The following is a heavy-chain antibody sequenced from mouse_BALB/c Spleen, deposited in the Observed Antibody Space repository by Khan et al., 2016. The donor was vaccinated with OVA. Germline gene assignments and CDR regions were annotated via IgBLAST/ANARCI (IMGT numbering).Heavy chain of an antibody. CDR1: GYTFTDYA. Sequence: QVRLQQSGAELVRPGVSVKISCKGTGYTFTDYAMHWVKQGHAKSLEWIGVISTYYGDADYNQKFQGKASMTVDRSSSTVYMELARLTSEDSAIYFCVRGGKFAYWGQGTLVTVSA. D-gene: IGHD1-1*02. CDR2: ISTYYGDA. V-gene: IGHV1S137*01. CDR3: VRGGKFAY. J-gene: IGHJ3*01.